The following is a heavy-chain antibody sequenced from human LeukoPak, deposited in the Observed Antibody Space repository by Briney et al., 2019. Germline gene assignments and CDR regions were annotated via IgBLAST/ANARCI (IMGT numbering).Heavy chain of an antibody. D-gene: IGHD3-16*01. CDR1: GFTFSSYW. V-gene: IGHV3-7*03. Sequence: GGSLRLSCAASGFTFSSYWMDWARQAPGKGLEWVASINHNGNVNYYVDSVKGRFAISRDNAKNSLYLQMSNLRAEDTAVYFCARGGGLDVWGQGASVTVSS. CDR2: INHNGNVN. J-gene: IGHJ6*02. CDR3: ARGGGLDV.